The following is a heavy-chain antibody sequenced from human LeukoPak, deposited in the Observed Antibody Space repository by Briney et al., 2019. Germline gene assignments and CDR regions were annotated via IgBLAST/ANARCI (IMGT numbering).Heavy chain of an antibody. Sequence: KASGTLSLTCAVSGGSISSSNWWSWVRQPPGKGLEWIGEIYHSGSTNYNPSLKSRVTISVDKSKNQFSLKLSSVAAADTAVYCCARDGSANYDYVWGSYRYWYYFDYWGQGTLVTVSS. CDR1: GGSISSSNW. V-gene: IGHV4-4*01. D-gene: IGHD3-16*02. CDR2: IYHSGST. CDR3: ARDGSANYDYVWGSYRYWYYFDY. J-gene: IGHJ4*02.